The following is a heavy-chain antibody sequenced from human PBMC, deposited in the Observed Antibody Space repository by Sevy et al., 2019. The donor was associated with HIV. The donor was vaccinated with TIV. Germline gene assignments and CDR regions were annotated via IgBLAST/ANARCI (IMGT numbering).Heavy chain of an antibody. CDR2: INPGGGST. V-gene: IGHV1-46*01. CDR3: VRFSGGFPMSPVDH. CDR1: GYTFTRYY. Sequence: ASVKVSCKASGYTFTRYYIHWVRQAPGQGLEWMGVINPGGGSTSHAEKFQGRLNMTRDTSTSTVYMDLSSLRSEDTALYYCVRFSGGFPMSPVDHWGQGTLVTVSS. J-gene: IGHJ4*02. D-gene: IGHD1-26*01.